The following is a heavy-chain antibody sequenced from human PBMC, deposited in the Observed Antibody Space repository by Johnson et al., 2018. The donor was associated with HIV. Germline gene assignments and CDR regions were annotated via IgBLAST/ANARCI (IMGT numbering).Heavy chain of an antibody. V-gene: IGHV3-66*02. CDR2: INWHGGST. CDR1: GFTVNSNY. Sequence: VQLVESGGGLVQPGGSLRLSCTASGFTVNSNYMSWVRQAPGTGLEWVSGINWHGGSTGYADSVQGRFTISRDTSKNTRYLQMNSLRAEDKAVYYCARVEGGSSSNAFDIWGQGTMVTVSS. J-gene: IGHJ3*02. D-gene: IGHD6-13*01. CDR3: ARVEGGSSSNAFDI.